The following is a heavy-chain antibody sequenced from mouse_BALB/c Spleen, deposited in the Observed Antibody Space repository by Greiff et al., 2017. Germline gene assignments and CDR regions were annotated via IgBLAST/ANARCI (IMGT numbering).Heavy chain of an antibody. CDR1: GYTFTSYT. J-gene: IGHJ3*01. D-gene: IGHD2-1*01. CDR2: INPSSGYT. V-gene: IGHV1-4*01. CDR3: TRRRGNSWFAY. Sequence: QVQLQQSGAELARPGASVKMSCKASGYTFTSYTMHWVKQRPGQGLEWIGYINPSSGYTNYNQKFKDKATLTADKSSSTAYMQLSSLTSEDSAVYYCTRRRGNSWFAYWGQGTLVTVSA.